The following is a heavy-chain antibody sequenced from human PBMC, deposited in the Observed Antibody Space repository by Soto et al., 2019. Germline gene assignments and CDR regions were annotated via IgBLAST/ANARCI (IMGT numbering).Heavy chain of an antibody. J-gene: IGHJ4*02. CDR2: IYYSGST. D-gene: IGHD3-22*01. CDR1: GGSISSSSYY. CDR3: ARPLNYYDSSGYCH. V-gene: IGHV4-39*01. Sequence: SETLSLTCTVSGGSISSSSYYWGWIRQPPGKGLEWIGSIYYSGSTYYNPSLKSRVTISVDTSKNQFSLKLSSVTAADTAVYYCARPLNYYDSSGYCHWGQGTLVTVSS.